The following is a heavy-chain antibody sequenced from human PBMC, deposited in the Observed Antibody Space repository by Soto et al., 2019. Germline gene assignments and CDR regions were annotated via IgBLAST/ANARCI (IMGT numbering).Heavy chain of an antibody. CDR3: LAVDYGSIVDY. J-gene: IGHJ4*02. Sequence: QILLQESGPGLMKPSETLSLICAVSGASVNSPPYSWTWVQQPPGKGLEWIGYVHNSGSTKYDPSFHSRVSISLDTSKNHFPLRLTSVTAADAAVYYCLAVDYGSIVDYLGQRTLVSVSS. CDR2: VHNSGST. CDR1: GASVNSPPYS. V-gene: IGHV4-61*03. D-gene: IGHD4-17*01.